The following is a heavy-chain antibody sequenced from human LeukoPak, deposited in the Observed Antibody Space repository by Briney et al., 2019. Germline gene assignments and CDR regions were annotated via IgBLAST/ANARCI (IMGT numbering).Heavy chain of an antibody. CDR2: ISYDGSNK. V-gene: IGHV3-30*18. Sequence: PGRSLRLSCAVSGFTFSNYGMHWVRQAPGKGLEWVAIISYDGSNKYYADSVKGRFTLSRDNSNNTLFLQMNSLRAGDTAIYYCAKAKCDGDCRYNYYYYLDVWGKGTTVTVSS. J-gene: IGHJ6*03. CDR3: AKAKCDGDCRYNYYYYLDV. D-gene: IGHD2-21*02. CDR1: GFTFSNYG.